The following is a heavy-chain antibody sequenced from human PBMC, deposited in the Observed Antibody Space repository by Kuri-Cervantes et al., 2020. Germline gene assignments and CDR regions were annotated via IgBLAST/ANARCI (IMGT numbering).Heavy chain of an antibody. CDR1: GFTFSRYA. CDR2: IWYDGSNK. Sequence: GGSLRLSCAASGFTFSRYAMHWVRQAPGKGLEWVAVIWYDGSNKYYADSVKGRFTISRDNSKNTLYLQMNSLRAEDTAVYYCARDPEIAAAGTGWYYYGMDVWGQGTTVTVSS. J-gene: IGHJ6*02. CDR3: ARDPEIAAAGTGWYYYGMDV. D-gene: IGHD6-13*01. V-gene: IGHV3-33*08.